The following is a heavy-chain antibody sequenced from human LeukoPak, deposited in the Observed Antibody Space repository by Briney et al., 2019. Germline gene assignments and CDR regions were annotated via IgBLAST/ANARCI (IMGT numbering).Heavy chain of an antibody. CDR1: GFTFSSYS. J-gene: IGHJ3*01. CDR2: ISSSSYI. D-gene: IGHD2-15*01. V-gene: IGHV3-21*01. Sequence: GTLRLSCAASGFTFSSYSMNWVRQAPGKGLEWVSSISSSSYIYYADSVKGRFTISRDNAKKSLSLEMNSLRAEDTAVYYCARDRGYSTFDLWGQGTLVTVSS. CDR3: ARDRGYSTFDL.